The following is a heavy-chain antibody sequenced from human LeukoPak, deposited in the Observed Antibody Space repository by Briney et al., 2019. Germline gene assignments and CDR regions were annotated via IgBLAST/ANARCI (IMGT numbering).Heavy chain of an antibody. CDR2: INYSGST. D-gene: IGHD3-10*01. V-gene: IGHV4-39*02. Sequence: PSETLSLTCTVSGGSISSSSHYWGWIRQPPGKGLEWIGSINYSGSTYYDPSLWSRVTISVDTSKNHFSLKLSSVTAADTAVYYCTRLSSGSSRSHFDYWGQGTLVTVSS. J-gene: IGHJ4*02. CDR1: GGSISSSSHY. CDR3: TRLSSGSSRSHFDY.